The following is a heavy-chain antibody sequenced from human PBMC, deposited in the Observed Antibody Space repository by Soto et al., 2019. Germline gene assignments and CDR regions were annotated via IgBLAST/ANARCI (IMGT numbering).Heavy chain of an antibody. CDR1: GFTFSSYS. D-gene: IGHD1-7*01. Sequence: GGSLRLSCAASGFTFSSYSMNWVRQAPGKGLEWVSSISSSSSYIYYADSVKGRFTISRDNAKNSLYLQMNSLRAEDTAVYYCAREQYNWNLAGYGMAVWGQGTTVTVSS. CDR2: ISSSSSYI. V-gene: IGHV3-21*01. CDR3: AREQYNWNLAGYGMAV. J-gene: IGHJ6*02.